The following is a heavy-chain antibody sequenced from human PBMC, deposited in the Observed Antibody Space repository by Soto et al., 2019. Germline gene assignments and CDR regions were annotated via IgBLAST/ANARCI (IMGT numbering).Heavy chain of an antibody. CDR2: IYHSGST. CDR1: GGSISSGGYS. V-gene: IGHV4-30-2*01. Sequence: QLQLQESGSGLVKPSQTLSLTCAVSGGSISSGGYSWSWIRQPPGKGLEWIGYIYHSGSTYYNPSLKSRVTTSFDRSKNQFSLKLSSVTAADTAVHYCARADYDILTGWDYSGQGTLVTVSS. D-gene: IGHD3-9*01. CDR3: ARADYDILTGWDY. J-gene: IGHJ4*02.